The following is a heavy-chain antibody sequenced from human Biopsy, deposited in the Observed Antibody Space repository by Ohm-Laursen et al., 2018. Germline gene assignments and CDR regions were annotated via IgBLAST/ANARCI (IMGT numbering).Heavy chain of an antibody. V-gene: IGHV4-31*03. D-gene: IGHD5-12*01. J-gene: IGHJ4*02. CDR2: IFYSANT. Sequence: SQTLSLTCTVSGVSINGGRYYWNWIRHHPGKGLEWIGNIFYSANTYYNPSLKSRVTISVDTSKNQFSLKLSSVTAADPAVYYCARLGSGDYFPTFFDFWGQGALVTVSS. CDR3: ARLGSGDYFPTFFDF. CDR1: GVSINGGRYY.